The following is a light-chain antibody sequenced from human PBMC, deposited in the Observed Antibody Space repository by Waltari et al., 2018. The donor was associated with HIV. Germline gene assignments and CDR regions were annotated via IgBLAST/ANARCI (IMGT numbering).Light chain of an antibody. Sequence: IVLTQSPGTLSLSPGERGPLSCRASQTVSSSYVAWYQQKGGQAPRLILYGGSHRATGIPDRFSGSGSGTDFILTISRVEPEDFALYHCQQYATSPTFGGGTKVEMK. J-gene: IGKJ4*01. V-gene: IGKV3-20*01. CDR3: QQYATSPT. CDR1: QTVSSSY. CDR2: GGS.